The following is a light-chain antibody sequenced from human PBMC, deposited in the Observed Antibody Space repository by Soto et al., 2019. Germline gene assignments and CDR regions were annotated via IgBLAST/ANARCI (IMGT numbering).Light chain of an antibody. V-gene: IGLV1-44*01. J-gene: IGLJ2*01. Sequence: QSVLTQPPSASGTPGQRVTISCSGSSSNIGSHTVNWYQQLPGTAPKLLIYFNNQRPSGVPDRFSGSKSGTSASLAISGLQSEDEADYHCAAWDDSLNGVVFGGGTKLTGL. CDR2: FNN. CDR1: SSNIGSHT. CDR3: AAWDDSLNGVV.